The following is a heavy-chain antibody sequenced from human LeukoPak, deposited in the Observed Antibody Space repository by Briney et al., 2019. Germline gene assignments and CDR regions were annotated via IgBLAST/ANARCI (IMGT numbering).Heavy chain of an antibody. CDR3: ARDVYIAGNDAFDI. V-gene: IGHV4-59*01. Sequence: SETLSLTCTVSGGSISSYYWSWIRQPPGKGLEWIGYIYYSGSTNYNPSLKSRVTISVDTSKNQFSLKLSSVTAADTAVYYCARDVYIAGNDAFDIWGQRTMVTVSS. CDR1: GGSISSYY. CDR2: IYYSGST. J-gene: IGHJ3*02. D-gene: IGHD6-13*01.